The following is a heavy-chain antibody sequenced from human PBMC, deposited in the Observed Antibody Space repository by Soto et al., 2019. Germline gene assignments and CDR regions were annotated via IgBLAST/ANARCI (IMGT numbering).Heavy chain of an antibody. J-gene: IGHJ6*02. V-gene: IGHV6-1*01. CDR1: GDSVSSNSAA. CDR2: TYYRSKWYN. D-gene: IGHD1-1*01. Sequence: SQTLSLTCAISGDSVSSNSAAWNWIRQSPSRGLEWLGRTYYRSKWYNDYAVSVKSRITINPDTSKNQFSLQLNSVTPEDTAVYYCARDLLERRYDYYYYGVDVWGQGTTVTVSS. CDR3: ARDLLERRYDYYYYGVDV.